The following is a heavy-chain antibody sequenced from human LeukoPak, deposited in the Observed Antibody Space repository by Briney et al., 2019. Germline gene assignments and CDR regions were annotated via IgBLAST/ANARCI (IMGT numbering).Heavy chain of an antibody. CDR3: ARGTLGYCSSTSCRWSWFDP. J-gene: IGHJ5*02. D-gene: IGHD2-2*01. V-gene: IGHV4-31*03. Sequence: SETLSLTCTVSGGPISSGGYYWSWIRQHPGKGLEWIGYIYYSGSTYYNPSLKSRVTISVDTSKNQFSLKLSSVTAADTAVYYCARGTLGYCSSTSCRWSWFDPWGQGTLVTVSS. CDR2: IYYSGST. CDR1: GGPISSGGYY.